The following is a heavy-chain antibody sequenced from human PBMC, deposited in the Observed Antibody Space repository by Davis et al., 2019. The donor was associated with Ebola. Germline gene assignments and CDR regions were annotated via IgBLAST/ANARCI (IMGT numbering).Heavy chain of an antibody. V-gene: IGHV3-7*01. CDR1: GFTFRTYA. J-gene: IGHJ5*02. CDR2: IKQDGRET. Sequence: GESLKISCAASGFTFRTYAMSWVRQAPGKGLEWVANIKQDGRETAYVDSVKGRFTISRDNSKNTVYLQMDSLRVEDTALYYCVRDDGDSVEDGWFDPWGQGTLVTVSS. D-gene: IGHD4-17*01. CDR3: VRDDGDSVEDGWFDP.